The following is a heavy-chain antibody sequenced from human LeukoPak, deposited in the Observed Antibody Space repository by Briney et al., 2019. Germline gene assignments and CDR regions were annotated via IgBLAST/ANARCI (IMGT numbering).Heavy chain of an antibody. J-gene: IGHJ3*02. V-gene: IGHV1-8*03. D-gene: IGHD6-13*01. Sequence: GASVTVSCKASGYTFTNYDINWVRQAAGQGLEWMGWMNPNSGNTGYAQKFQGRVTITRNTSINTAYMELSSLRSEDTAVYYCARQRSPSSLYAFDIWGQGTMVTVSS. CDR2: MNPNSGNT. CDR1: GYTFTNYD. CDR3: ARQRSPSSLYAFDI.